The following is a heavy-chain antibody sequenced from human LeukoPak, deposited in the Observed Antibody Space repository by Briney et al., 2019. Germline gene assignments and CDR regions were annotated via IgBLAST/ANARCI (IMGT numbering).Heavy chain of an antibody. V-gene: IGHV1-2*02. CDR2: INPNSGGT. D-gene: IGHD1-1*01. CDR1: GYTFSDYY. J-gene: IGHJ3*02. Sequence: GASVKVSCKASGYTFSDYYIHWVRQAPGQGLEWMGWINPNSGGTNYAQKFQGRVTTPSDSSITTVYMELSRLRSDDTAVHYCARDWNHAFDIWGQGTMVTVSS. CDR3: ARDWNHAFDI.